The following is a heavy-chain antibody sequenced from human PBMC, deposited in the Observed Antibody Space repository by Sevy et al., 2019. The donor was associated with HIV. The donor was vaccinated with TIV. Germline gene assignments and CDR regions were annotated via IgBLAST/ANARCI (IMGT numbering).Heavy chain of an antibody. CDR3: AKDQSASVYAGESYYGMDV. Sequence: GGSLRLSCVGSGFTFSAHGMHWVRRAPGKGLEWVAVISYDGDYKYYADSVEGRFTISRDRSKNTLHLQMNSLRTEDTAMYFCAKDQSASVYAGESYYGMDVWGQGTTVTVS. D-gene: IGHD5-12*01. CDR2: ISYDGDYK. V-gene: IGHV3-30*18. J-gene: IGHJ6*02. CDR1: GFTFSAHG.